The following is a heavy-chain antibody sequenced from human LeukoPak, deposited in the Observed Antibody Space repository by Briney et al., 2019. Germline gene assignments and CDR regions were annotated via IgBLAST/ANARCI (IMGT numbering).Heavy chain of an antibody. Sequence: ASVKVSRRVSGYTLTQLSMHWVRQAPGKGLEWMGGFDPEDGETIYAQKFQGRVTMTEDTSTDTAYMELSSLRSDDTAVYYCATDSGTYLLFWGQGTLVTVSS. V-gene: IGHV1-24*01. CDR1: GYTLTQLS. CDR3: ATDSGTYLLF. D-gene: IGHD1-26*01. CDR2: FDPEDGET. J-gene: IGHJ4*02.